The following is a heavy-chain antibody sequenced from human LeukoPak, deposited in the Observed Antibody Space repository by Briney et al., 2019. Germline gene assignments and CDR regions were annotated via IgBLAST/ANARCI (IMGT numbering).Heavy chain of an antibody. CDR1: GGSISSGDYY. V-gene: IGHV4-30-4*01. CDR2: IYHSGST. Sequence: PSETLSLTCTVSGGSISSGDYYWSWIRQPPGKGLEWIGSIYHSGSTYYNPSLKSRVTISADTSKNQFSLKLNSVTAAGTAVYYCARDSGDSHGPFDYWGQGTLVTVSS. CDR3: ARDSGDSHGPFDY. J-gene: IGHJ4*02. D-gene: IGHD5-18*01.